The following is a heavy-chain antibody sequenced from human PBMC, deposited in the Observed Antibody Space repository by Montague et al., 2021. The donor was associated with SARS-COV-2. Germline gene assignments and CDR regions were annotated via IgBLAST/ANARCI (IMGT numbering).Heavy chain of an antibody. D-gene: IGHD4-23*01. CDR1: GGSTISTNW. J-gene: IGHJ4*02. V-gene: IGHV4-4*02. CDR2: IYHSGST. CDR3: ARDSPQGITSVGPGF. Sequence: SETLSLACVVSGGSTISTNWWSWVRQPPGKGLEWIGQIYHSGSTNYNPSLRSRVTMSVDKSKNQFSLILKSATAADTAVYYCARDSPQGITSVGPGFWGQGTLVIVSS.